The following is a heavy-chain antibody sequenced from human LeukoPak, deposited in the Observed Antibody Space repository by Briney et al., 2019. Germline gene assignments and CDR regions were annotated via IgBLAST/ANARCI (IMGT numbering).Heavy chain of an antibody. CDR2: IYYSGST. CDR1: GGSISSYY. D-gene: IGHD3-16*01. Sequence: PSETLSLTCTVSGGSISSYYWSWLRQPPGKGLEWIGYIYYSGSTNYNPSLKSRVTISVDTSKNQFSLKLSSVTAADTAVYYCARDSMITFGGAVDYWGQGTLVTVSS. CDR3: ARDSMITFGGAVDY. V-gene: IGHV4-59*12. J-gene: IGHJ4*02.